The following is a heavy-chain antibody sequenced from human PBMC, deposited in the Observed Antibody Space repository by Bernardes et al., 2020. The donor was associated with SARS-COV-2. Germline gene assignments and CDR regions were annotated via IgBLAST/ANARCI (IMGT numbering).Heavy chain of an antibody. J-gene: IGHJ4*02. Sequence: ASVKVSCRASGYSFTGYYMHWVRQAPGQGLEWMGWINPNSGGTNYAQKFQGRVTMTRDTSISTAYMELSRLRSDDTALYFCYFSTREGLYYWGQGTLVTVSS. CDR2: INPNSGGT. CDR3: YFSTREGLYY. V-gene: IGHV1-2*02. CDR1: GYSFTGYY.